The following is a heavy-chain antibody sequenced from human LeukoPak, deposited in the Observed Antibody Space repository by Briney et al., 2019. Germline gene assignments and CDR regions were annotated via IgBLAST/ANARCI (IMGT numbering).Heavy chain of an antibody. V-gene: IGHV4-61*02. CDR1: GGSISSGSYY. Sequence: SQTLSLTCTVSGGSISSGSYYWSWIRQPAGKGLEWIGRIYTSGSTNCNPSLKSRVTISVDTSKNQFSLKLSSVTAADTAVYYCARELRFLEWLLYDYWGQGTLATVSS. CDR3: ARELRFLEWLLYDY. J-gene: IGHJ4*02. D-gene: IGHD3-3*01. CDR2: IYTSGST.